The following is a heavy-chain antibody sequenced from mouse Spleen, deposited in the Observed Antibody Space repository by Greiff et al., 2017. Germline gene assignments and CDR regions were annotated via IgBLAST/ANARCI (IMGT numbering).Heavy chain of an antibody. CDR2: ILPGGGST. D-gene: IGHD2-4*01. V-gene: IGHV1-9*01. J-gene: IGHJ2*01. CDR3: ARSLWDYDRQGYYFDY. CDR1: GYTFTGYW. Sequence: QVQLQQSGAELMKPGASVKLSCTAPGYTFTGYWLAWVNQRPGHGLEWIGGILPGGGSTNYNEKFKGKATFNEETSPNTAYMQLSGLTNEDSAIYYCARSLWDYDRQGYYFDYWGQGTTLTVSS.